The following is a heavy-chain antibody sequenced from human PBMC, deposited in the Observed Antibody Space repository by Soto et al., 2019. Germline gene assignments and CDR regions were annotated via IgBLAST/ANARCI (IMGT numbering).Heavy chain of an antibody. D-gene: IGHD2-8*02. CDR3: TGEVASRY. CDR1: GFTVSRYG. J-gene: IGHJ4*02. Sequence: QVQLVESGVGVVQPGRSLRLSCAASGFTVSRYGMHWVRQAPGKGLEWGAVISRDGGTKYYADSVKGRFTISRDNSRNTLFLEMNSLRGDDMAVYYCTGEVASRYWGQGTLVTVSS. V-gene: IGHV3-30*03. CDR2: ISRDGGTK.